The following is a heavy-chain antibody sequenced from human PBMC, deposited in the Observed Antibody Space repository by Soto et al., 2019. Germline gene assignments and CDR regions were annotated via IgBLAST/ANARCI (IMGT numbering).Heavy chain of an antibody. Sequence: EVQLVESGGGLVKPGGSLRLSCAASGFTFTRYSMNWVRQAPGKGLEWVSSISSTTNYIYYADSWKGRVTVSRDNAKNSVDLEMNSLSAEDTAVYYGARESEDLTSNFDYWGQGTLVTVYS. CDR1: GFTFTRYS. CDR2: ISSTTNYI. J-gene: IGHJ4*02. V-gene: IGHV3-21*01. CDR3: ARESEDLTSNFDY.